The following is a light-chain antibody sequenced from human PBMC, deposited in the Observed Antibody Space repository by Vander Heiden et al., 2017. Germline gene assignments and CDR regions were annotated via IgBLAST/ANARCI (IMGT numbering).Light chain of an antibody. CDR2: CAS. J-gene: IGKJ4*01. CDR1: QSVSSSY. V-gene: IGKV3-20*01. Sequence: EIALTQSPGTLSLSPGERATLSCRASQSVSSSYLAWYQQKPGKAPRLLIYCASSRATGIPDRFSGSGSGTDFTLTISRLEPEDFAVYYCQQYGSSPLTFGGGTKVEIK. CDR3: QQYGSSPLT.